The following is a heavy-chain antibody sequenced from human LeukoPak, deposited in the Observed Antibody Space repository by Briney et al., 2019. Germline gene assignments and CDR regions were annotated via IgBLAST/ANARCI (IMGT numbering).Heavy chain of an antibody. D-gene: IGHD6-19*01. CDR1: GGSISSYY. J-gene: IGHJ4*02. CDR3: ARGNRGYSSGWYYFDY. Sequence: SETLSLTCTVSGGSISSYYWSWIRQPAGKGLEWIGRIYTSGSTNYNPSLKSRVTMSVDTSKNQFSLKLSSVTAADTAVYYCARGNRGYSSGWYYFDYWGQGTLVTVSS. CDR2: IYTSGST. V-gene: IGHV4-4*07.